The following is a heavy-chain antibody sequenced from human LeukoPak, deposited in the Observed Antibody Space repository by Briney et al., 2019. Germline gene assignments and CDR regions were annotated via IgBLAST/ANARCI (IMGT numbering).Heavy chain of an antibody. V-gene: IGHV4-61*01. D-gene: IGHD3-9*01. CDR1: GGSVSSGSYY. CDR3: ARDASILTGYPLGSFDY. Sequence: SETLSLTCTVSGGSVSSGSYYWSWIRQPPGKGLEWIGYIYYSGSTNYNPSLKSRVTISVDTSKNQFSLKLSSVTAADTAVYYCARDASILTGYPLGSFDYSGQGTLVTVSS. CDR2: IYYSGST. J-gene: IGHJ4*02.